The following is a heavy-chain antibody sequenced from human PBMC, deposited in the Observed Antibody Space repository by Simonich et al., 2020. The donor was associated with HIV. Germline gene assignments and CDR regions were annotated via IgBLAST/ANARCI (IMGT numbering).Heavy chain of an antibody. V-gene: IGHV1-58*02. CDR1: GFTFSSFA. CDR2: IVVGSRNT. D-gene: IGHD3-10*01. CDR3: ASVRYGSGSYYSDY. Sequence: QMQLVQSGPEVKKPGTSVKVSCKASGFTFSSFAMQWVRQARGQRLEWLGWIVVGSRNTNYAQKFQERVTITRDMSTSTAYMELSSLRSEDTAVYYCASVRYGSGSYYSDYWGQGTLVTVSS. J-gene: IGHJ4*02.